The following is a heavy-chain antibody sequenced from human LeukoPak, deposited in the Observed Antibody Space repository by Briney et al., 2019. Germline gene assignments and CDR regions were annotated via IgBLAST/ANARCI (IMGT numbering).Heavy chain of an antibody. J-gene: IGHJ4*02. V-gene: IGHV3-33*06. CDR2: IWYDGSNK. CDR3: TKARDDYGVDTIDS. D-gene: IGHD3-3*01. Sequence: PGGSLRLSCAASGFTFSSYGMHWVRQAPGKGLEWVAVIWYDGSNKYYADSVKGRFTISRDNSKNTVYLQMNSLRAEDTAIYYCTKARDDYGVDTIDSWGQGTLVTVSS. CDR1: GFTFSSYG.